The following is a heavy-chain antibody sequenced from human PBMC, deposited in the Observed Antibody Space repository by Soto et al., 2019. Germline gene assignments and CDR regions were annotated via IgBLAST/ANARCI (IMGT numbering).Heavy chain of an antibody. CDR2: IWYDGSNK. CDR1: GFTFSSYG. CDR3: ARDGEAVAGFDY. Sequence: QVQLVESGGGVVQPGRSLRLSCAASGFTFSSYGMHWVRQAPGKGLEWVAVIWYDGSNKYYADSVKGRFTISRDNSKNTLYLQMNRLRAEDTAVYYGARDGEAVAGFDYWGQGTLVTVSS. J-gene: IGHJ4*02. D-gene: IGHD6-19*01. V-gene: IGHV3-33*01.